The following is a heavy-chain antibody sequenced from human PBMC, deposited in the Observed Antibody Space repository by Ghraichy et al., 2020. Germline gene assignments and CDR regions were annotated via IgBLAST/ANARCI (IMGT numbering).Heavy chain of an antibody. D-gene: IGHD2-21*02. CDR2: IIPIFGTA. J-gene: IGHJ3*02. CDR1: GGTFSSYA. Sequence: SVKVSCKASGGTFSSYAISWVRQAPGQGLEWMGGIIPIFGTANYAQKFQGRVTITADESTSTAYMELSSLRSEDTAVYYCARALPHREIVVVTAHDAFDIWGQGTMVTVSS. CDR3: ARALPHREIVVVTAHDAFDI. V-gene: IGHV1-69*13.